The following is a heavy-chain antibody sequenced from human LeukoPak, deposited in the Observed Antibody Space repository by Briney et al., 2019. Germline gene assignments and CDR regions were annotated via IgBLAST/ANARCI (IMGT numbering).Heavy chain of an antibody. CDR3: ARCPDPYGSGSYYSDY. J-gene: IGHJ4*02. CDR2: IIAYNGNT. D-gene: IGHD3-10*01. Sequence: ASVKVSCKASGYTFTSYGISWVRQAPGQGLEWMGWIIAYNGNTNYAQELQGRVTMTTDTSTSTAYMELRSLRSDDTAVYYCARCPDPYGSGSYYSDYWGQGTLVTASS. V-gene: IGHV1-18*04. CDR1: GYTFTSYG.